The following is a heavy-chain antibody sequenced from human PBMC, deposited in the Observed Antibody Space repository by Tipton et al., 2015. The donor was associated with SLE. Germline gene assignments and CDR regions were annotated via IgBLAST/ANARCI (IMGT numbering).Heavy chain of an antibody. CDR2: IYYSGST. J-gene: IGHJ2*01. CDR1: GGSISSHY. V-gene: IGHV4-59*11. CDR3: ARDSAAADWYFDL. D-gene: IGHD6-13*01. Sequence: GLVKPSETLSLTCTVSGGSISSHYWSWIRQPPGKGLEWIGYIYYSGSTNYNPSLKSRVTISVDTSKNQFSLKLSSVTAADTAVYYCARDSAAADWYFDLWGRGTLVTVSS.